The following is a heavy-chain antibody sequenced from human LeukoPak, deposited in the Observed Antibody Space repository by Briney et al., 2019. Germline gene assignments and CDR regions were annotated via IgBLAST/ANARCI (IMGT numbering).Heavy chain of an antibody. CDR2: IKEDGSEK. V-gene: IGHV3-7*03. Sequence: GGSLRLSCAASGFTFSSHWMSWVRQAPGKGLEWVANIKEDGSEKYYVDSVKGRFTISRDNSKSTLYLQMNSLRAEDTAVYYCAKGGYDSSGYYDYWGQGTLVTVSS. CDR1: GFTFSSHW. D-gene: IGHD3-22*01. J-gene: IGHJ4*02. CDR3: AKGGYDSSGYYDY.